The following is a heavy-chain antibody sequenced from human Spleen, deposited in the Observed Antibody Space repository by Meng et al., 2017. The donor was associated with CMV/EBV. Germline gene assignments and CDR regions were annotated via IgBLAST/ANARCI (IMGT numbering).Heavy chain of an antibody. CDR2: IKEDGSEK. J-gene: IGHJ4*02. Sequence: GESLKISCAASGFNFSSYWMTWVRQAPGKGLEWVANIKEDGSEKYYVASVKGRFTISRDNANNSLYLQMNSLRAEDTGVYYCAREAYSDRTLPDWGRGTLVTVSS. V-gene: IGHV3-7*01. CDR3: AREAYSDRTLPD. CDR1: GFNFSSYW. D-gene: IGHD2-15*01.